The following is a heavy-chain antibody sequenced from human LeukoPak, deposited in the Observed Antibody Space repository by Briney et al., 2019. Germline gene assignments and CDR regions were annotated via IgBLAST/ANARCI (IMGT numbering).Heavy chain of an antibody. CDR2: ISGGGETT. J-gene: IGHJ4*02. Sequence: PGGSLRLSCAASGFTFSSYWMHWVRQAPGKGLEWGSSISGGGETTYYADSAKGRFTISRDNSQNTLYLQMNSLRAEDTAVYYCARDYADYVGYFFFDYWGQGTLVTVSS. CDR1: GFTFSSYW. D-gene: IGHD4-17*01. CDR3: ARDYADYVGYFFFDY. V-gene: IGHV3-23*01.